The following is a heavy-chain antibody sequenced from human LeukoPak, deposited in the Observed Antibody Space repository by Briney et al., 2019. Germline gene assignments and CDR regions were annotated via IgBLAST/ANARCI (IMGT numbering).Heavy chain of an antibody. CDR2: ILHDGSNT. V-gene: IGHV3-30*18. Sequence: QPGGSLRLSCAASGFIFSNYGMHWVRQAPGKGLKWVAVILHDGSNTYYADSVKGRFTISRDNSKNTLYLQMNSLRVEDTAVYYCAKDYRVEYSGSSDYWGQGTLVTVSS. CDR3: AKDYRVEYSGSSDY. J-gene: IGHJ4*02. D-gene: IGHD1-26*01. CDR1: GFIFSNYG.